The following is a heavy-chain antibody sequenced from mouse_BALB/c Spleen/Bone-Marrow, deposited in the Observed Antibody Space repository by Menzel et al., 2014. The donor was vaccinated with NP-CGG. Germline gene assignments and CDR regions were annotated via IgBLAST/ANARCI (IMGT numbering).Heavy chain of an antibody. CDR1: GYTFNEYT. J-gene: IGHJ4*01. CDR2: INPNNGGT. V-gene: IGHV1-18*01. Sequence: VQLQQSGPELVKPGASVKISCKTSGYTFNEYTMHWVKQSHGKSLEWIGSINPNNGGTNYNPKFKGKATWTVDKSSSTAYMERRSLTSEDSAVYYCARKDYGYNYVMDYWGQGTSVTVSS. D-gene: IGHD1-2*01. CDR3: ARKDYGYNYVMDY.